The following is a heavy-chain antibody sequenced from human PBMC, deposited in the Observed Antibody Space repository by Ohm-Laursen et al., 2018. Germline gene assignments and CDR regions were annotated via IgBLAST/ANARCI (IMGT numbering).Heavy chain of an antibody. V-gene: IGHV1-2*06. CDR3: ARDLIGAVGTTFDI. J-gene: IGHJ3*02. D-gene: IGHD6-13*01. CDR2: INPNNGGT. CDR1: GYTFTGYY. Sequence: SVKVSCKASGYTFTGYYIHCVRQAPGQGLEWMGRINPNNGGTNYAQRFQGRVTMTRDTSISTAYIELSRLTSDDTAVYYCARDLIGAVGTTFDIWGQGTMVTVSS.